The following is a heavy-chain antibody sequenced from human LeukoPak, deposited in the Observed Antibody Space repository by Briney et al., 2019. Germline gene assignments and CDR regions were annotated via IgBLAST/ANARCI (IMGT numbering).Heavy chain of an antibody. CDR1: GGSINSYY. V-gene: IGHV4-4*07. D-gene: IGHD4-23*01. J-gene: IGHJ4*02. CDR3: ARGGKATVVTM. CDR2: IYSSWST. Sequence: SETLSLTCTVSGGSINSYYWSWIRQPAGKGLAWIGRIYSSWSTNYNPSLKSRVSMSVHTSKNQFSMKLTSVTAADTAVYYCARGGKATVVTMWGQGILVTVSS.